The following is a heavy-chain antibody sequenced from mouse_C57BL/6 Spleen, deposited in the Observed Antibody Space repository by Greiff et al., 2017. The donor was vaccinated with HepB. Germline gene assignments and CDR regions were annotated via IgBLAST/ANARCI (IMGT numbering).Heavy chain of an antibody. CDR3: ARGGYYYGSSPFDY. Sequence: QVQLQQPGAELVKPGASVKLSCKASGYTFTSYWMQWVKQRPGQGLEWIGEIDPSDSYTNYNQKFKGKATLTVDTSSSTAYMQLSSLTSEDAAVYYCARGGYYYGSSPFDYWGQGTTLTVSS. CDR2: IDPSDSYT. V-gene: IGHV1-50*01. J-gene: IGHJ2*01. D-gene: IGHD1-1*01. CDR1: GYTFTSYW.